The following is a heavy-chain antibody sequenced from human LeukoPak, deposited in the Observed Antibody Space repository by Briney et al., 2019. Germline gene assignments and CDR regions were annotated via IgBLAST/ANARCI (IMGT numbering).Heavy chain of an antibody. V-gene: IGHV3-23*01. CDR1: GFPFSSYA. Sequence: GGSLRLSCAASGFPFSSYAMHWVRQAPGKGLEWVSAISGSGDSTYYADSVKGRFTISRDNSKNTLYLQMNSLRAEDTAVYYCAKSRGVAGFDYWGQGTLVTVSS. CDR2: ISGSGDST. D-gene: IGHD6-19*01. CDR3: AKSRGVAGFDY. J-gene: IGHJ4*02.